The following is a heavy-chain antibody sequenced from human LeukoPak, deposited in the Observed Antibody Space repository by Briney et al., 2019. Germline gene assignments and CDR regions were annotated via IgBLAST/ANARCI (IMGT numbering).Heavy chain of an antibody. CDR1: GFTFSTYA. V-gene: IGHV3-64*01. CDR3: ARALYDTSGYYYGDFGY. Sequence: GGSLRLSCAASGFTFSTYAMHWVRQAPGKGLEYVSAINSDGSSTYYANSVKGRFTISRGNSKNTLYLQMGSLRADDMAVYYCARALYDTSGYYYGDFGYWGQGTLVTVSS. CDR2: INSDGSST. D-gene: IGHD3-22*01. J-gene: IGHJ4*02.